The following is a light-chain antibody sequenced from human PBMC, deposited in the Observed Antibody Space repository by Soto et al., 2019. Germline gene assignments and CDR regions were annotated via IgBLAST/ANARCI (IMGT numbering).Light chain of an antibody. CDR1: SSDVGGYKF. CDR3: GSYTGSIYV. V-gene: IGLV2-14*01. Sequence: QSALTQPASVSGSPGQSITISCTGTSSDVGGYKFVSWYQQHPGKAPKLMIYEVSNRPLGVSSRFSGSKSGNTASLTISGLQAEDEADYYCGSYTGSIYVFGPGTKLTVL. J-gene: IGLJ1*01. CDR2: EVS.